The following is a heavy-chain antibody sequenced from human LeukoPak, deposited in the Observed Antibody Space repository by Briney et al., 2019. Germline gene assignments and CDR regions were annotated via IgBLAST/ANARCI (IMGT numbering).Heavy chain of an antibody. D-gene: IGHD5-12*01. CDR2: INPTSGGT. CDR3: ARDIVPTMGVRRGLIF. CDR1: GYTFTAYY. V-gene: IGHV1-2*02. Sequence: ASVKVSCKATGYTFTAYYMQWVRQAPGQGLEWMGWINPTSGGTNYAQKFQDRVTMTRDTSISTAYMDLNRLRSDDTAVYYCARDIVPTMGVRRGLIFWGQGTLVTVSS. J-gene: IGHJ4*02.